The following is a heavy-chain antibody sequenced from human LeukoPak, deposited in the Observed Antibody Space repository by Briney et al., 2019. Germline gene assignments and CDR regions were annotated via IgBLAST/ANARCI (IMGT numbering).Heavy chain of an antibody. D-gene: IGHD3-16*01. CDR1: GFTFSSYG. CDR2: ISWDGGST. J-gene: IGHJ4*02. CDR3: AILGGDYSTN. V-gene: IGHV3-43*01. Sequence: GGSLRLSCAASGFTFSSYGMSWVRQAPGKGLEWVSLISWDGGSTYYADSVKGRFTISRDNSKNSLYLQMNSLRTEDTALYYCAILGGDYSTNWGQGTLVTVSS.